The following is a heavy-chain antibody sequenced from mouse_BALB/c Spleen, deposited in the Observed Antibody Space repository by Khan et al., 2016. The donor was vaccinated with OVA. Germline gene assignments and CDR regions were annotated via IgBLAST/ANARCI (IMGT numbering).Heavy chain of an antibody. Sequence: QVQLKQSGPGLVAPSQSLSITCTVSGFSLTSYGIHWVRQPPGKGLVWLGVIWAGGSTNYNSALMSRLSFIKDNSTSQVFLKMNSLQTDDTAREYCARGDGYYEDAMNYWGKGTSVTGSS. D-gene: IGHD2-3*01. CDR3: ARGDGYYEDAMNY. CDR1: GFSLTSYG. V-gene: IGHV2-9*02. J-gene: IGHJ4*01. CDR2: IWAGGST.